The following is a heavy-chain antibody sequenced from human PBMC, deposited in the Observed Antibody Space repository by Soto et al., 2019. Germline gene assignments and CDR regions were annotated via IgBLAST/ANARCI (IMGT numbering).Heavy chain of an antibody. Sequence: PGESLKISCKGSVYSFTSYWIGWVRQMPGKGLEWMGIIYPGDSDTRYSPSFQGQVTISADKSISTASLQWSSLKASDTAMYYCARGYLYGSGGATTFDYGGRGPVATVSS. V-gene: IGHV5-51*01. CDR1: VYSFTSYW. J-gene: IGHJ4*02. CDR2: IYPGDSDT. D-gene: IGHD3-10*01. CDR3: ARGYLYGSGGATTFDY.